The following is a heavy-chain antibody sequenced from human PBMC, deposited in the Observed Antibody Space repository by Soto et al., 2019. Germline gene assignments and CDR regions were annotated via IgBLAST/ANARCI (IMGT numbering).Heavy chain of an antibody. J-gene: IGHJ5*01. CDR3: APQPWLDS. CDR2: ITYDGSET. Sequence: AGSLRLSCGASGFTFKNYAMHWVRQAPGKGLDWVAVITYDGSETYDADSVKGRFTISRDNSKSTLSLQMKSLRPYDTDVYYCAPQPWLDSWGQGTLVTVSS. D-gene: IGHD2-2*01. V-gene: IGHV3-30-3*01. CDR1: GFTFKNYA.